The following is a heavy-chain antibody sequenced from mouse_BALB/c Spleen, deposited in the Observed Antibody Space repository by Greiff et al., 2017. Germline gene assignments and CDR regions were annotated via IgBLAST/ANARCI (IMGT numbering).Heavy chain of an antibody. V-gene: IGHV5-6-4*01. CDR3: TRDLAD. CDR2: ISSGGSYT. CDR1: GFTFSSYT. Sequence: EVKVVESGGGLVKPGGSLKLSCAASGFTFSSYTMSWVRQTPAKRLEWVATISSGGSYTYYPDSVKGRFTISRDNAKNTLYLQMGSLKSEDTAMYYCTRDLADWGQGTLVTVSA. J-gene: IGHJ3*01.